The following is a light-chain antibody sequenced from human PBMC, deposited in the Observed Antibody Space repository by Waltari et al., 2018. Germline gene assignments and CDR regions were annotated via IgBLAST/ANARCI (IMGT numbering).Light chain of an antibody. CDR1: SSDVGGYNY. V-gene: IGLV2-14*01. CDR2: EVS. CDR3: LSYTSSSTYV. J-gene: IGLJ1*01. Sequence: QSALTQPASVSGSPGQSITFSCTGTSSDVGGYNYVSWYQQHPGKVPKLMIDEVSKRPSGVSKRFSGSKSGNTASLTISVLQAEDAADYYCLSYTSSSTYVFGTGTKVTVL.